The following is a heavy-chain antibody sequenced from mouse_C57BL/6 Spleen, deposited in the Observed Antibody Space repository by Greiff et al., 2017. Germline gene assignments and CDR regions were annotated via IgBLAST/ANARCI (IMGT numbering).Heavy chain of an antibody. CDR2: ISSGSSTI. D-gene: IGHD2-1*01. Sequence: EVMLVESGGGLVKPGGSLKLSCAASGFTFSDYGMHWVRQAPEKGLEWVAYISSGSSTIYYADTVKGRFTISRDNAKNTLFLQMTSLRSEDTAMYYCAVYYGNYGWYFDVWGTGTTVTVSS. CDR1: GFTFSDYG. J-gene: IGHJ1*03. V-gene: IGHV5-17*01. CDR3: AVYYGNYGWYFDV.